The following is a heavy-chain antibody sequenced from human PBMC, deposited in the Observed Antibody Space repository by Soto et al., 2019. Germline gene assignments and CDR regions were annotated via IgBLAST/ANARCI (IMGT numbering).Heavy chain of an antibody. CDR1: GFTFSSYA. D-gene: IGHD1-26*01. J-gene: IGHJ6*02. CDR2: ISSNGGST. V-gene: IGHV3-64*01. Sequence: GGSLRLSCAASGFTFSSYAMHWVRQAPGKGLEYVSAISSNGGSTYYANSVKGRFTISRDNSKNTLYLQMGSLIAEDMAVYYCARDLGGSYYYYYGMDVWGQGTTVTVSS. CDR3: ARDLGGSYYYYYGMDV.